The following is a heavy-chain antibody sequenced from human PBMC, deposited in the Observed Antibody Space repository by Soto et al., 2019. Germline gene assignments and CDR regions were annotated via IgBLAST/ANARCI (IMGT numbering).Heavy chain of an antibody. D-gene: IGHD2-15*01. J-gene: IGHJ4*02. V-gene: IGHV3-33*01. CDR3: ARQGCSGGSCYSGGGYFDY. CDR1: EFTFSTYG. CDR2: IWDDGSSK. Sequence: QVPLVESGGGVVQPGRSLRLSCTASEFTFSTYGMHWVRQAPGKGLEWVAVIWDDGSSKYNVDSVKGRFTISRDNSKNTMYLQMNSLRAEDTAVYYCARQGCSGGSCYSGGGYFDYWGQGTLVTVSS.